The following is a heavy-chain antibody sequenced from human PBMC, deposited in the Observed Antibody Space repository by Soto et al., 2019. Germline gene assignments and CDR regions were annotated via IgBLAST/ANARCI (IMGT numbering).Heavy chain of an antibody. Sequence: GGSLRLSCAASGFTFRNYGMNWVRQAPGKGLEWVSYIGLGSSTKYYSDSVEGRFTISRDNAKNSLYLQMNSLRAEDTAVYYCARDQLYYNDISGRPLNAFDVWGQGTMVTVSS. CDR3: ARDQLYYNDISGRPLNAFDV. CDR1: GFTFRNYG. D-gene: IGHD3-22*01. J-gene: IGHJ3*01. CDR2: IGLGSSTK. V-gene: IGHV3-48*01.